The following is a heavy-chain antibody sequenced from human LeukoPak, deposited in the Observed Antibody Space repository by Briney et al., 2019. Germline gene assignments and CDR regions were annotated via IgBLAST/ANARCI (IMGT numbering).Heavy chain of an antibody. D-gene: IGHD5-24*01. V-gene: IGHV3-43D*03. J-gene: IGHJ4*02. CDR1: GFTFDDYA. Sequence: PGGSLRLSCAASGFTFDDYAMHWFRQVPGKVLNWAPLISWDGGSTYYADSVKGRFTISRDNSKNSLYLQMNSLRAEDTALYYCAKDTFARDGYNLGDYWGQGTLVTVSS. CDR3: AKDTFARDGYNLGDY. CDR2: ISWDGGST.